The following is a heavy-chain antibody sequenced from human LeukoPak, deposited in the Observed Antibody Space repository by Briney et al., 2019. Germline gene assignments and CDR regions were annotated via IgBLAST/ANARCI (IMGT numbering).Heavy chain of an antibody. J-gene: IGHJ4*02. CDR1: GGTFSSYA. V-gene: IGHV1-69*13. CDR2: IIPIFGTA. D-gene: IGHD1-26*01. Sequence: SVKVSCKASGGTFSSYAISWVRQAPGQGLEWMGGIIPIFGTANYAQKFQGRVTITADESTSAAYMELSSLRSEDTAVYYCAREGIVGATYFDYWGQGTLVTVSS. CDR3: AREGIVGATYFDY.